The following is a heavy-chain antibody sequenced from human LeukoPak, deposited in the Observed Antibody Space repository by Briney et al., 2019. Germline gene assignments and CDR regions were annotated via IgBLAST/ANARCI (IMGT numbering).Heavy chain of an antibody. CDR2: NNGDGSTT. Sequence: GGSLRLSCAASGFIFSSYWMYWVRQAPGKGLMYISRNNGDGSTTNYADVVKGRFTMSRDNVKNTLYLQMNSLRVEDTAVYYCARDPRNVGLAPWGQGTLVTVSS. CDR3: ARDPRNVGLAP. D-gene: IGHD2-15*01. V-gene: IGHV3-74*01. CDR1: GFIFSSYW. J-gene: IGHJ5*02.